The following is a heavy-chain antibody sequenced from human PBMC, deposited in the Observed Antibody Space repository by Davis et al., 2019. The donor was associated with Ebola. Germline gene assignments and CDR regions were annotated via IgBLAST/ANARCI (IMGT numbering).Heavy chain of an antibody. CDR3: ASLLLRFLEWSVDDGMGV. J-gene: IGHJ6*01. CDR2: IIPIFGTA. D-gene: IGHD3-3*01. CDR1: GGTFSSYA. Sequence: SVKVSCKASGGTFSSYAISWVRQAPGQGLEWMGGIIPIFGTANYAQKFQGRVTITAGKSTSTANMELSSLRSEGTAVYYCASLLLRFLEWSVDDGMGVWGQGTTVTVSS. V-gene: IGHV1-69*06.